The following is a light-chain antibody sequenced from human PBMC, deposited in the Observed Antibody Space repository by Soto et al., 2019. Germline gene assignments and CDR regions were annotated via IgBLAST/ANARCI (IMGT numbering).Light chain of an antibody. CDR3: LVGTHGVT. Sequence: LMTQSPLSLPVTLGQPASISCRSSQSLVHSDGRTYLSWFQQRPGQSPRRLIYKVSNRDSGVPDRFSGGGSGTDFTLRISRVEAEDVGVYYCLVGTHGVTFGQGTKVDIK. CDR1: QSLVHSDGRTY. V-gene: IGKV2-30*02. J-gene: IGKJ1*01. CDR2: KVS.